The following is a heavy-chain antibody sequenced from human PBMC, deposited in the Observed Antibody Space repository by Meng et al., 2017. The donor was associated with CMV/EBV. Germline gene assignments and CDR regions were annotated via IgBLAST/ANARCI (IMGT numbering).Heavy chain of an antibody. J-gene: IGHJ5*02. CDR2: INHSGST. Sequence: SFSGYYWSSFRQPPGKGLEWIGEINHSGSTHYNPSLKSRVTISVDTSKNQFSLKLSSVTAADTAVYYCARGVGYCSSTSCYPRFDPWGQGTLVTVSS. D-gene: IGHD2-2*01. V-gene: IGHV4-34*01. CDR3: ARGVGYCSSTSCYPRFDP. CDR1: SFSGYY.